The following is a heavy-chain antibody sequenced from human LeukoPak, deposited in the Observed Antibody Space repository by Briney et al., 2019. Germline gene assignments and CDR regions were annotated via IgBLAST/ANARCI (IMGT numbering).Heavy chain of an antibody. J-gene: IGHJ6*02. Sequence: GGSLKLSCAASGFTFSSYAMSWVRQAPGKGLEWVSAISGSGGSTYYADSVEGRFTISRDNSKNTLYLQMNSLRAEDTAVYYCAKDQGDYGDYVGYYGMDVWGQGTTVTVSS. CDR1: GFTFSSYA. CDR2: ISGSGGST. CDR3: AKDQGDYGDYVGYYGMDV. D-gene: IGHD4-17*01. V-gene: IGHV3-23*01.